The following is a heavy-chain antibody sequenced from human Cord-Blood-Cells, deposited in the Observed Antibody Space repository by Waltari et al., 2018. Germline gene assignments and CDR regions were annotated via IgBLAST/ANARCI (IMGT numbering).Heavy chain of an antibody. V-gene: IGHV4-59*11. CDR2: IYYSGST. CDR1: GGSISSHY. D-gene: IGHD3-3*01. CDR3: ARVRRYDFWSGGDAFDI. Sequence: QVQLQESGPGLVKHSETLSLTCTVSGGSISSHYWSWIRQPPGKGLEWIGYIYYSGSTNYNPSLKSRVTISVDTSKNQFSLKLSSVTAADTAVYYCARVRRYDFWSGGDAFDIWGQETMVTVSS. J-gene: IGHJ3*02.